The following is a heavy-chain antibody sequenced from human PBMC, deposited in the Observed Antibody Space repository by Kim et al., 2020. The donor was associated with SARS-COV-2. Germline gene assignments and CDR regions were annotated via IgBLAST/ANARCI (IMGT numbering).Heavy chain of an antibody. V-gene: IGHV3-15*01. J-gene: IGHJ4*02. D-gene: IGHD7-27*01. Sequence: KTYGGTIEYAAPVKGRFTMSKDDSENTIYMQMNSLKTGDTAVYYCTTMGNWGQGTLVTVSS. CDR2: KTYGGTI. CDR3: TTMGN.